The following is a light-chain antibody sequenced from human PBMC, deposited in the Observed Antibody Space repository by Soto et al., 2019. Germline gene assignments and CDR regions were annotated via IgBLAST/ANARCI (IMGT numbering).Light chain of an antibody. CDR1: SSDVGGYNY. CDR2: NVS. Sequence: QSVLTQPASVSGSPGQSITISCTGTSSDVGGYNYVSWYQQHPDKAPKLVIYNVSNRPSGVSDRFSGSKSGNTASLIISGLQAEDEADYYCSSYTSISTVVFGGGTQLTVL. V-gene: IGLV2-14*01. CDR3: SSYTSISTVV. J-gene: IGLJ2*01.